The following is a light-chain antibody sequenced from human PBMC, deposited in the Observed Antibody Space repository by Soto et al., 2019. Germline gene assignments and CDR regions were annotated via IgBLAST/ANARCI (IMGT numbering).Light chain of an antibody. J-gene: IGKJ1*01. V-gene: IGKV3-20*01. CDR1: QTVSSSF. Sequence: EIVLTQSPGTLSLSPGESATLSCRASQTVSSSFLAWYQQKRGQAPRLLIYGASTKATGVPDRFSGSGAGTDFTLTISELEPEDFAVYYYQHYDWSLTWTFGPGTKVEIK. CDR2: GAS. CDR3: QHYDWSLTWT.